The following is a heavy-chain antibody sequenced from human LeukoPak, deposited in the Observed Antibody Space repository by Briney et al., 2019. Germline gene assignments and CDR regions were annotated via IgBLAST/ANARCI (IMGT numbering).Heavy chain of an antibody. J-gene: IGHJ4*02. CDR1: GGSFSGYY. CDR2: INHSGST. D-gene: IGHD6-19*01. CDR3: AGSSSGWYSRPGPTFDY. V-gene: IGHV4-34*01. Sequence: PSETLSLTCAVYGGSFSGYYWSWIRQPPGKGLEWIGEINHSGSTNYNPSLKSRVTISVDTSKNQFSLKLSSVTAADTAVYYCAGSSSGWYSRPGPTFDYWGQGTLVTVSS.